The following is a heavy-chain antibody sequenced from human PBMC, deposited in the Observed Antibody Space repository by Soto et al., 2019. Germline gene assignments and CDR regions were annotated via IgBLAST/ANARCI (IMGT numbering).Heavy chain of an antibody. CDR3: AKRPLTAAGFDY. D-gene: IGHD6-13*01. Sequence: EVQLLESGGGLVQPGGSLRLSCAASGFTFSNYAMTWVRQAPGKGLEWVSVITGSGGGTYFVDSVKGRFTISRDHSKNTVYLQMNSLRAEDTAVYYCAKRPLTAAGFDYWGQGTLVTVSS. V-gene: IGHV3-23*01. J-gene: IGHJ4*02. CDR1: GFTFSNYA. CDR2: ITGSGGGT.